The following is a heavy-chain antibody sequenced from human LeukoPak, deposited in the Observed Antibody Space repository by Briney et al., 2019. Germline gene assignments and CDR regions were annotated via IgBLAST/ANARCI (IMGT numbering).Heavy chain of an antibody. J-gene: IGHJ6*03. CDR3: ARVSSKATVRGLITKKNYYYYYMDV. CDR1: GFTFSSYW. CDR2: IKKDGSEK. V-gene: IGHV3-7*01. D-gene: IGHD3-10*01. Sequence: GGSLRLSCAASGFTFSSYWMSWVRQAPGKGLEWVANIKKDGSEKYYVDSVKGRFTISRDNAKNSLYLQMNSLRAEDTAVYYCARVSSKATVRGLITKKNYYYYYMDVWGKGTTVTISS.